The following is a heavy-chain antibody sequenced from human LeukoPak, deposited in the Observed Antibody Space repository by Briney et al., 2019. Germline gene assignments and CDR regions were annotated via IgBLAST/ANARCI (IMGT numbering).Heavy chain of an antibody. CDR1: RDIFTKYG. CDR3: AREVSQSSISRGPPTQYNYFGP. J-gene: IGHJ5*02. D-gene: IGHD2/OR15-2a*01. CDR2: ITPLFPPP. Sequence: SVKVSCKASRDIFTKYGITWVRQAPGQGLEWMGGITPLFPPPTYAQKFQGRLTITADETTDTAYMELSSLRADDTAVYFCAREVSQSSISRGPPTQYNYFGPWGQGTLVTVSS. V-gene: IGHV1-69*13.